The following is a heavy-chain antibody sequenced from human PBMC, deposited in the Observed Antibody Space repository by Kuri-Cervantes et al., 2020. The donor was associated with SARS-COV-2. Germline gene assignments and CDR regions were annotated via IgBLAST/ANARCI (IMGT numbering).Heavy chain of an antibody. V-gene: IGHV4-4*07. CDR1: GVSISSYY. Sequence: SETLSLTCTVSGVSISSYYWSWIRQPAGKGPEWIGRIYTSGSTKYNPSLKSRVTISIDKSKNQFSLKLSSVTAADTAVFYFSRGYCSSSGCYFDYWGQGTRVTVSS. J-gene: IGHJ4*02. CDR2: IYTSGST. CDR3: SRGYCSSSGCYFDY. D-gene: IGHD2-2*01.